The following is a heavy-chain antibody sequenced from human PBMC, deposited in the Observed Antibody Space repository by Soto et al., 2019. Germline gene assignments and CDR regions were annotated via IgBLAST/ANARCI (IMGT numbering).Heavy chain of an antibody. J-gene: IGHJ6*02. CDR2: ISAYNGNT. CDR1: GYTFTSYG. CDR3: ARGWEVVRGEDYYYGMDV. Sequence: ASVKVSCKASGYTFTSYGISWVRQAPGQGLEWMGWISAYNGNTNYAQKLQGSVTMTTDTSTSTAYMELRSLRSDDTAVYYCARGWEVVRGEDYYYGMDVWGQGTTVTVSS. D-gene: IGHD3-10*01. V-gene: IGHV1-18*01.